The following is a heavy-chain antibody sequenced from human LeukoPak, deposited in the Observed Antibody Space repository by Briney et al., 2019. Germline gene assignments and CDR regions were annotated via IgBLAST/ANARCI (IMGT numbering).Heavy chain of an antibody. J-gene: IGHJ4*02. CDR2: IKHDGTEK. Sequence: GGSLRLSCAASGFTLSNHWMVWVRQAPGKGLECVANIKHDGTEKYYLDSVKGRFTISRDNSRNTLYLQMNSLRAEDTAVFYCARGDDFWSGYLDHWGQGTLVTVSS. CDR1: GFTLSNHW. D-gene: IGHD3-3*01. CDR3: ARGDDFWSGYLDH. V-gene: IGHV3-7*01.